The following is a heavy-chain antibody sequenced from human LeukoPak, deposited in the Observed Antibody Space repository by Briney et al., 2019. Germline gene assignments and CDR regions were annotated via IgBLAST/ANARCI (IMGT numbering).Heavy chain of an antibody. V-gene: IGHV1-69*05. Sequence: GASVKVSCKAYGGTFSSYAISWVRQAPGQGLEWMGGIIPMFGTANYAQKFQGRVTITTDESTSTAYMELSSLRSEDTAVYYCARGKYQLPYYYYYYMDVWGKGTTVTVSS. J-gene: IGHJ6*03. CDR1: GGTFSSYA. D-gene: IGHD2-2*01. CDR2: IIPMFGTA. CDR3: ARGKYQLPYYYYYYMDV.